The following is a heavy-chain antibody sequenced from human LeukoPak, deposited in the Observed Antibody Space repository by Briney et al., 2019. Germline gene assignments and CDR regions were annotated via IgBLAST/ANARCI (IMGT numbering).Heavy chain of an antibody. CDR2: IKQDGSEK. CDR3: AREQAPIHYDFYFYYYYMDV. Sequence: PGGSLRLSCSVSVFTFSNSAMNWVRQAPGEGLEWVANIKQDGSEKYYVDSVKGRFTISRDNAKNSLYLQMNSLRAEDTAVYYCAREQAPIHYDFYFYYYYMDVWGKGTTVTVSS. D-gene: IGHD3-3*01. V-gene: IGHV3-7*01. CDR1: VFTFSNSA. J-gene: IGHJ6*03.